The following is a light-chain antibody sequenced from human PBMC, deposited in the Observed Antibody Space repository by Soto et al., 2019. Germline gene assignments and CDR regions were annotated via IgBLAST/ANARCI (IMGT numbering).Light chain of an antibody. CDR2: EVS. Sequence: QSALTQPPSASGSPGQSVTISCTGTSSDVGGYNYVSWYQQHPGKAPKLMIYEVSKRPSGVRDRFSGAKSGNTAPLTVSGLQAEDEADYYCSSYAGSNNLVFGGGTKLTVL. J-gene: IGLJ2*01. V-gene: IGLV2-8*01. CDR1: SSDVGGYNY. CDR3: SSYAGSNNLV.